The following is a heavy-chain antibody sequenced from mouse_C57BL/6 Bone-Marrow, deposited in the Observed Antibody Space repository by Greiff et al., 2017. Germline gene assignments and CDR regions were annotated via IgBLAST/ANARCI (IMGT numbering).Heavy chain of an antibody. CDR2: IYWDDDK. V-gene: IGHV8-12*01. Sequence: QVTLKESGPGILQPSQTLSLTCSFSGFSLSTSGMGVSWIRQPSGKGLEWLAHIYWDDDKRNNPSLKSRLTLSKDTSRNQVFLKITSVDTAVTATYYCARSYYGSSSDYWGQGTTLTVSS. CDR3: ARSYYGSSSDY. D-gene: IGHD1-1*01. CDR1: GFSLSTSGMG. J-gene: IGHJ2*01.